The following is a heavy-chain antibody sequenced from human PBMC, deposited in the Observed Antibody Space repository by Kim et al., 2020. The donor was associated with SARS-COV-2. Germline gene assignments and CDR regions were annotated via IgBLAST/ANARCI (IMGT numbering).Heavy chain of an antibody. J-gene: IGHJ4*02. V-gene: IGHV4-59*01. CDR3: ARVGDGYNGH. D-gene: IGHD5-12*01. CDR2: GST. Sequence: GSTNYNPSLESRVTISVDTSKNQFSLKMSSLTVADTAVYYCARVGDGYNGHWGQGTLVTVSS.